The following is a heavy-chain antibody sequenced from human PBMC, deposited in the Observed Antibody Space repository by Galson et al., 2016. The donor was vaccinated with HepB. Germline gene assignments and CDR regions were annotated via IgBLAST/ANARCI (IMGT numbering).Heavy chain of an antibody. J-gene: IGHJ4*02. CDR1: GFTFSSYG. CDR2: INSGGRM. Sequence: SLRLSCAASGFTFSSYGMSWVRQAPGKGPEWVSAINSGGRMFYADSVKGRFSISRDNFNNTLYLEMNSLRAEDTAVYYCVRGQGSLLLDYWGQGTLVTVSS. V-gene: IGHV3-66*02. CDR3: VRGQGSLLLDY. D-gene: IGHD1-26*01.